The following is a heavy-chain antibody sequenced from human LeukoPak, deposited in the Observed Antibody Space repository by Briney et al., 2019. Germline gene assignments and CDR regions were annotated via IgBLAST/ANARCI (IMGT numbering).Heavy chain of an antibody. CDR1: GGSFSGYY. V-gene: IGHV4-34*01. D-gene: IGHD1-26*01. Sequence: SETLSLNCAVYGGSFSGYYWSWIRQPPGKGLEWIGEIDHSGSTNYNPSLKSRVIISIDTSKNQFSLRLNSVTAADTAVYYCVRDDDGVVGATGDSWGQGTLVTVSS. CDR2: IDHSGST. J-gene: IGHJ4*02. CDR3: VRDDDGVVGATGDS.